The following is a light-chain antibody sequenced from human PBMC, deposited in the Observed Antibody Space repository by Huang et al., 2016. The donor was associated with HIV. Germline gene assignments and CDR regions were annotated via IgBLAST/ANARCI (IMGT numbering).Light chain of an antibody. J-gene: IGKJ2*01. CDR1: QGIGTY. V-gene: IGKV1-9*01. CDR2: VAS. Sequence: IQLTQSPSSLSASVGARVTITCRASQGIGTYLAWYQQKPGKAPKLLIYVASTLQSGVSSRFSGSGSGTDFTLTISSLQPEDVATYYCQQLNNYPYTFGQGTNLEIK. CDR3: QQLNNYPYT.